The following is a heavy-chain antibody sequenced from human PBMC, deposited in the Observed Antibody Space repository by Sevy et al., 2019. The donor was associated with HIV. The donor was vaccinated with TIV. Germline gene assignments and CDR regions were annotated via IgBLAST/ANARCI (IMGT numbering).Heavy chain of an antibody. D-gene: IGHD3-10*01. CDR2: IWFDGSFK. V-gene: IGHV3-33*03. CDR3: AKDQGPYGSGSPEF. Sequence: GGSLRLSCEASGFTFGGSALHWVRQAPGRGLEWVGVIWFDGSFKYYEDSVKGRFTISRDNAKNTAYLQINSLRGEDTAMYYCAKDQGPYGSGSPEFWGQGALVTVSS. J-gene: IGHJ4*02. CDR1: GFTFGGSA.